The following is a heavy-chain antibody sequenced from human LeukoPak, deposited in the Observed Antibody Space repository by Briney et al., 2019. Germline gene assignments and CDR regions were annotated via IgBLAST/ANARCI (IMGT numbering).Heavy chain of an antibody. CDR1: GFTFSSYA. CDR3: ARFRALDPHYYSSSSYYYYYMDV. V-gene: IGHV3-23*01. Sequence: GGSLRLSCAASGFTFSSYAMSWVRQAPGKGLEWVSAISGSGGSTYYADSVKGRFTISRDNSKNTLYLQMNSLRAEDTAVYYCARFRALDPHYYSSSSYYYYYMDVWGKGTTVTVSS. CDR2: ISGSGGST. J-gene: IGHJ6*03. D-gene: IGHD6-6*01.